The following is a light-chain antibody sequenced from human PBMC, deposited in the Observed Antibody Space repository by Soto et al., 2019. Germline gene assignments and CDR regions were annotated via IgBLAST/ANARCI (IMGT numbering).Light chain of an antibody. CDR3: QQYYTLPLT. V-gene: IGKV4-1*01. Sequence: DILMPQSPDSLAVSLVETATINCKSSHSVLYSSNNKNYLAWYQQTPGQTPNLLLSWASARESGVPERFSGSWSGTLSTLTISRLQAEDVAVYYCQQYYTLPLTFGGGTKVDIK. CDR2: WAS. J-gene: IGKJ4*01. CDR1: HSVLYSSNNKNY.